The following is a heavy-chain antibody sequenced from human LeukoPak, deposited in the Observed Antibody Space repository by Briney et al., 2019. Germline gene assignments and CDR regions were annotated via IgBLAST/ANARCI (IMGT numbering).Heavy chain of an antibody. J-gene: IGHJ4*02. CDR3: ARSTTVNLPLEF. D-gene: IGHD2/OR15-2a*01. CDR2: IGASGGTT. CDR1: GFTFNTYP. Sequence: PGGSLRLSCAASGFTFNTYPMHWVRQAPGKGLEYLSAIGASGGTTYYTLAVRGRFTISRDNSKDTLFLQMGSLRPEDTGVYFCARSTTVNLPLEFRGLGTLVTVSS. V-gene: IGHV3-64*01.